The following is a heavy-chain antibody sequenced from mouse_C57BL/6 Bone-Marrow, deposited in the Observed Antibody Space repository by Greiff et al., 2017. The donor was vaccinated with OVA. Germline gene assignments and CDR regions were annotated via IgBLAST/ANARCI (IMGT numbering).Heavy chain of an antibody. V-gene: IGHV6-6*01. CDR1: GFTFSDAW. CDR2: IRNKANNHAT. CDR3: TRKGLRLGAWFAY. J-gene: IGHJ3*01. D-gene: IGHD2-4*01. Sequence: DVMLVESGGGLVQPGGSLKLSCAASGFTFSDAWMDWVRQSPEKGLEWVAEIRNKANNHATYYAESVKGRFTISSDDSKSSVYLQMNSLRAEDTGIYYCTRKGLRLGAWFAYWGQGTLVTVSA.